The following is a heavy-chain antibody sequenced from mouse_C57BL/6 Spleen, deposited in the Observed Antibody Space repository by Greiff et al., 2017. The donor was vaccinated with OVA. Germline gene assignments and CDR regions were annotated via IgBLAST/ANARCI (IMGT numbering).Heavy chain of an antibody. CDR3: ARGALYGGYFDD. D-gene: IGHD1-1*01. Sequence: PLQQPGAELVMPEASVKLSCKASGYPFTSYWLHWVKQMPGQGLEWIGEIVPSVIYPNYNQKFKGKATLTVDKSSSTVYMQLSSLTSDDSAVYYCARGALYGGYFDDWGKGTTVTVSS. CDR2: IVPSVIYP. V-gene: IGHV1-69*01. CDR1: GYPFTSYW. J-gene: IGHJ1*03.